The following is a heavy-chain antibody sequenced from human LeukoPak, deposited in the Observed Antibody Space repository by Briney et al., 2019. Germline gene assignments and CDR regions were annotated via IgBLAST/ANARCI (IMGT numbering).Heavy chain of an antibody. D-gene: IGHD3-22*01. J-gene: IGHJ3*02. CDR2: ISSSSSYI. CDR1: GFTFSTYS. V-gene: IGHV3-21*01. Sequence: GGSLRLSCTASGFTFSTYSMNWVRQAPGKGLEWVSSISSSSSYIFYADSVKGRFTISRDNAKNSLYLQMDSLRAEDTAVYYCARAYYYDRSGYGPDAFDIWGQGTMVTVSS. CDR3: ARAYYYDRSGYGPDAFDI.